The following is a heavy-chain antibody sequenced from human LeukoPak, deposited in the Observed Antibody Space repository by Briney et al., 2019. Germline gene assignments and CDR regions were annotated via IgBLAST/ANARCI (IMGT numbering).Heavy chain of an antibody. CDR1: GLTFSSYW. D-gene: IGHD4-11*01. J-gene: IGHJ4*02. CDR3: ARDHEYSNYD. CDR2: IKEDGSEK. Sequence: PGGSLRLSCAASGLTFSSYWMSWVRQAPGKGLELVANIKEDGSEKYYVDSVKGRFTISRDNAKNSLYLQMNSLRAEDTAVYYCARDHEYSNYDWGQGTLVTVSS. V-gene: IGHV3-7*01.